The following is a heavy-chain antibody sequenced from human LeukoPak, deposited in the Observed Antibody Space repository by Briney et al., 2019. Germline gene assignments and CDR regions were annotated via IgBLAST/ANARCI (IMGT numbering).Heavy chain of an antibody. D-gene: IGHD3-22*01. V-gene: IGHV4-34*01. Sequence: SETLSLTCAVYGGSFSGYYWSWIRQPPGKGLEWIGEISHSGSTNYNPSLKSRVTISVDTSKNQFSLKLSSVTAADTAVYYCARAGYYDSRGADYWGQGTLVTVSS. CDR1: GGSFSGYY. CDR3: ARAGYYDSRGADY. CDR2: ISHSGST. J-gene: IGHJ4*02.